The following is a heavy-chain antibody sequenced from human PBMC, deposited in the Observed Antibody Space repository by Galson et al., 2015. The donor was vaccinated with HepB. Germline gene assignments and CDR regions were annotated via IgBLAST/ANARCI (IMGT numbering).Heavy chain of an antibody. J-gene: IGHJ5*02. CDR3: ARDYMVTTKNWFDP. Sequence: SVKVFCKASGYTFSNNGLNWVRQAPGQGLEWMGWINIYKGYTTYAQKFQGRVTMTRDTSTGTAYMVLRSLRSDNTAVYYCARDYMVTTKNWFDPWGQGTLVTVSS. V-gene: IGHV1-18*01. CDR2: INIYKGYT. CDR1: GYTFSNNG. D-gene: IGHD2-21*02.